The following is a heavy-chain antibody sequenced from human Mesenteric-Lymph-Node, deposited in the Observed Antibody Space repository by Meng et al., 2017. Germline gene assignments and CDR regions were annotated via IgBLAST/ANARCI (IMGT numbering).Heavy chain of an antibody. Sequence: SETLSLTCAVSGGSISRTNWWTWVRQSPGKGLQWIGKIDPSESTHYNPSLKGRVTISMDRSKNRFSLNLNSVTAADTAVYYCAREKRITMVRGVIDYYYYYGMDVWGQGTTVTVSS. CDR3: AREKRITMVRGVIDYYYYYGMDV. CDR1: GGSISRTNW. V-gene: IGHV4-4*02. CDR2: IDPSEST. J-gene: IGHJ6*02. D-gene: IGHD3-10*01.